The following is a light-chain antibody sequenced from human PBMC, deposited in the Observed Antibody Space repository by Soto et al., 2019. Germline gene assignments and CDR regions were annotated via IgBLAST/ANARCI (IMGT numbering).Light chain of an antibody. CDR1: PSINTW. CDR2: DVS. CDR3: QHYNYL. Sequence: DLQMTQSPSTLSASVGDRVTITCRASPSINTWLAWYQQKPGKAPKLLIYDVSSLESGVPSRFSGSGSGTEFTLTISSLQPDDFATYYCQHYNYLFGGGTKVEIK. V-gene: IGKV1-5*01. J-gene: IGKJ4*01.